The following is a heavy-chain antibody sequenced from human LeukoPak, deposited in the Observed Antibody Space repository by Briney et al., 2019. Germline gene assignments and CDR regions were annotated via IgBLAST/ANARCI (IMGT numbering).Heavy chain of an antibody. V-gene: IGHV4-30-4*08. Sequence: PSETLSLTCAVYGGSFSGYYWSWIRQPPGKGLEWIGYIYYSGSTYYNPSLKSRVTISVDTSKNQFSLKLSSVTAADTAVYYCARSYVDIVATIGLDYWGQGTLVTVSS. CDR3: ARSYVDIVATIGLDY. CDR1: GGSFSGYY. J-gene: IGHJ4*02. CDR2: IYYSGST. D-gene: IGHD5-12*01.